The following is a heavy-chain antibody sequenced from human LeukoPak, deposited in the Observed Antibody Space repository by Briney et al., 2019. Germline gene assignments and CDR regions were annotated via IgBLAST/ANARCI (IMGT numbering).Heavy chain of an antibody. J-gene: IGHJ4*02. Sequence: PSQTLSLTCAVSGGSISSSSYSWSWIRQPPGQGLEWIGYIYRSGSTYYKSSLRSRVTISVDRSKNQFSLKLNSVTAADTAVYYCARGSTSGVATSFDYWGQGTLVTFSS. CDR3: ARGSTSGVATSFDY. CDR1: GGSISSSSYS. D-gene: IGHD5-12*01. V-gene: IGHV4-30-2*01. CDR2: IYRSGST.